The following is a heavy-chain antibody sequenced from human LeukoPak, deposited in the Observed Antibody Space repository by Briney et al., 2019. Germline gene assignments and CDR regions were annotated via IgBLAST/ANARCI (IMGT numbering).Heavy chain of an antibody. CDR1: GFTISSYE. CDR3: ARSITIYGVVIRWGMDV. J-gene: IGHJ6*02. Sequence: GGSLRLSCAASGFTISSYEMNWVRQALGKGLEWVSYISSSGSTIYYADSVKGRFTISRDNAKNSLYLQMNSLRAEDTAVYYCARSITIYGVVIRWGMDVWGQGTTVTVSS. D-gene: IGHD3-3*01. V-gene: IGHV3-48*03. CDR2: ISSSGSTI.